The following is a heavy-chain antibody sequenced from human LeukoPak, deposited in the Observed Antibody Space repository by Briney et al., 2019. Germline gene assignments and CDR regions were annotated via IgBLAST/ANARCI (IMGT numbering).Heavy chain of an antibody. V-gene: IGHV4-30-2*01. J-gene: IGHJ2*01. CDR2: IYHSGST. Sequence: SETLSLTCTVSGGSISSGGYYWSWIRQPPGKGLEWIGYIYHSGSTYYNPSLKSRVTISVDRSKNQFSLKLSSVTAADTAVYYCARVLAAASEGQFYPAKVSGWYFDLWGRGTLVTVSS. CDR1: GGSISSGGYY. CDR3: ARVLAAASEGQFYPAKVSGWYFDL. D-gene: IGHD6-13*01.